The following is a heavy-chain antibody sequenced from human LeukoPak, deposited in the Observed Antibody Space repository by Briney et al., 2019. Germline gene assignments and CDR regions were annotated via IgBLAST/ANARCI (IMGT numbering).Heavy chain of an antibody. CDR1: GFTFSSYG. D-gene: IGHD6-13*01. CDR2: IRYDGSNK. J-gene: IGHJ3*02. Sequence: GGSLRLSCAASGFTFSSYGMHWVRQAPGKGLEWVAFIRYDGSNKYYADSVKGRLTISRDNSKNTPYLQMNSLRAEDTAVYYCAKVGSAAGRAFDIWGQGTMVTVSS. V-gene: IGHV3-30*02. CDR3: AKVGSAAGRAFDI.